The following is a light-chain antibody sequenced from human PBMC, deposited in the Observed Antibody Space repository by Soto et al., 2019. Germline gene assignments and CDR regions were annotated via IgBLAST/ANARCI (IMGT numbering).Light chain of an antibody. CDR1: QSVDSN. Sequence: TQSQGTLSLSTGEGATLSCRASQSVDSNLAWYQQKPGQAPRLLFYGASTRPTGIPYRFSGSGSGTEFTLTISSLQSEDFAVYFCQQYDSWPLAFGGGTKVDIK. V-gene: IGKV3D-15*01. CDR2: GAS. J-gene: IGKJ4*01. CDR3: QQYDSWPLA.